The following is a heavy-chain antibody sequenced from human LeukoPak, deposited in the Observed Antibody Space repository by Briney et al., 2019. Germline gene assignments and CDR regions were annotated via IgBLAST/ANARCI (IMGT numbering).Heavy chain of an antibody. CDR2: MNPNSGHT. Sequence: ASVKVSCKASGYTFTSYDINWVRQATGQGLQWMGWMNPNSGHTGYAQKFQGRVTITTNTPISTAYMELNSLRSEDTAVFYCARGRASAGGYSGYDGGDWFDPWGQGTLVTVSS. CDR1: GYTFTSYD. J-gene: IGHJ5*02. V-gene: IGHV1-8*03. CDR3: ARGRASAGGYSGYDGGDWFDP. D-gene: IGHD5-12*01.